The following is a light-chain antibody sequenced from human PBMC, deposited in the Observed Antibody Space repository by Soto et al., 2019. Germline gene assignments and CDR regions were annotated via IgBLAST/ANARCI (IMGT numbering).Light chain of an antibody. Sequence: EIVMTQSPATLSVSPGERATLSCRASQSVSSNLAWYQQKPGQAPRLLIYGASTRATGIPARFSGSGSGTEFTPTLSSLQSEDFAVSYCQQYNNWPPITFGQGTRLEIK. CDR1: QSVSSN. J-gene: IGKJ5*01. V-gene: IGKV3-15*01. CDR2: GAS. CDR3: QQYNNWPPIT.